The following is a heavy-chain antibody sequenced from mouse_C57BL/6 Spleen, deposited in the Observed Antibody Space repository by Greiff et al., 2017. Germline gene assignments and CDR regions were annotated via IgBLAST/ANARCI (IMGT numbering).Heavy chain of an antibody. CDR1: GYTFTSYW. CDR3: ARPYGYDVGPWFAY. J-gene: IGHJ3*01. D-gene: IGHD2-2*01. Sequence: QVQLQQSGAELVMPGASVKLSCKASGYTFTSYWMHWVKQRPGQGLEWIGEIDPSDSYTNYNQKFKGKSTLTVDKSSSTAYMQLSSLTSEDSAVYYCARPYGYDVGPWFAYWGQGTLVTVSA. V-gene: IGHV1-69*01. CDR2: IDPSDSYT.